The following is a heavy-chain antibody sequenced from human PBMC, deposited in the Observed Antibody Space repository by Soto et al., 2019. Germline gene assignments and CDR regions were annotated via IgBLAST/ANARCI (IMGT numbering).Heavy chain of an antibody. D-gene: IGHD5-12*01. J-gene: IGHJ4*02. CDR2: IIPILGIA. Sequence: QVQLVQSGAEVKKPGSSVKVSCKASGGTFSSYTMSWVRQAPGQGIEWMGRIIPILGIANYAQKFQGRVTITADKSTSTAYMELSSLRSEDTAVYYCARGDSGYGRGVLRWGQGTLVTVSS. V-gene: IGHV1-69*02. CDR1: GGTFSSYT. CDR3: ARGDSGYGRGVLR.